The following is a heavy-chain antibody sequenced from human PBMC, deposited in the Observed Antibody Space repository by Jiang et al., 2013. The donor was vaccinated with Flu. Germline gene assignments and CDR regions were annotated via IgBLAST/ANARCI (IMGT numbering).Heavy chain of an antibody. J-gene: IGHJ6*03. CDR2: IYYSGGT. CDR3: ARAGR. Sequence: GSGLVKPSETLSLTCSLSGDSISSGDYYWSWIRQSPGKGLEWIGYIYYSGGTYYSPSLSSRLFMSVDTSKNQFSMELTSVTAADTAVYFCARAGRRGKG. CDR1: GDSISSGDYY. V-gene: IGHV4-30-4*01.